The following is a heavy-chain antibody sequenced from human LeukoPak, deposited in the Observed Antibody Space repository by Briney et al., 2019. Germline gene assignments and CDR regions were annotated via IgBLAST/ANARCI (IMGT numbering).Heavy chain of an antibody. CDR3: ARDPGIQLWLDYFDY. J-gene: IGHJ4*02. Sequence: GGSLRLSCAASGFTFSSYSMNWVRQAPGKGLERVSYISSSSSTIYYADSVKGRFTISRDNAKNSLYLQMNSLRDEDTAVYYCARDPGIQLWLDYFDYWGQGTLVTVSS. CDR1: GFTFSSYS. CDR2: ISSSSSTI. D-gene: IGHD5-18*01. V-gene: IGHV3-48*02.